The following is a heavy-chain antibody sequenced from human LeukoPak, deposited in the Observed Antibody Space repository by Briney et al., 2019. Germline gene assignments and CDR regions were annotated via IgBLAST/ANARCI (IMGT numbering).Heavy chain of an antibody. Sequence: GGSLRLSCAASGFIFSNYDMNWVRQAPGKGLEWVSYISKSSTVTYYADSVKGRFTISRDNVKNSLYLQMNSLRDEDTAVYYCAPYCSGGSCYLGFDYWGQGTLVTVSS. D-gene: IGHD2-15*01. CDR3: APYCSGGSCYLGFDY. CDR1: GFIFSNYD. J-gene: IGHJ4*02. V-gene: IGHV3-48*02. CDR2: ISKSSTVT.